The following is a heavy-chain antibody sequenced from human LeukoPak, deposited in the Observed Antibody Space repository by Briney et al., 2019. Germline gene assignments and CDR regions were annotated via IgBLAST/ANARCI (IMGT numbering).Heavy chain of an antibody. CDR3: ARDNSAVKGQQLAN. CDR1: GFTFSRFW. CDR2: INGDGREK. D-gene: IGHD6-13*01. J-gene: IGHJ4*02. V-gene: IGHV3-7*04. Sequence: PGGSLRLSCAASGFTFSRFWMTWVRQAPGKGLEYVANINGDGREKYYVDSVKGRFTISRDNVRNSLFLQMSSLRVEDTAVYYCARDNSAVKGQQLANWGQGTRVTVST.